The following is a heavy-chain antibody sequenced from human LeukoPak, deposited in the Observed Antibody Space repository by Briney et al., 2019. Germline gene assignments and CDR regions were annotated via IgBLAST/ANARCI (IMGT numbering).Heavy chain of an antibody. J-gene: IGHJ4*02. CDR3: ASERIAAAIDY. Sequence: GSLRLSCAASGFTFSSYEMNWVRQPPGKGLEWIGSIYYSGSTYYNPSLKSRVTISVDTSKNQFSLKLSSVTAADTAVYYCASERIAAAIDYWGQGTLVTVSS. D-gene: IGHD6-13*01. CDR1: GFTFSSYE. V-gene: IGHV4-39*01. CDR2: IYYSGST.